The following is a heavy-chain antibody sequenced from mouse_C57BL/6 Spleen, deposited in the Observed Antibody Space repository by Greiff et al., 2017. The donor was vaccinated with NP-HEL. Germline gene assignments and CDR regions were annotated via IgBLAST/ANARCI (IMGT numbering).Heavy chain of an antibody. CDR1: GYAFSSSW. Sequence: VQLQQSGPELVKPGASVKISCKASGYAFSSSWMNWVKQRPGKGLEWIGRIYPGDGDTNYNGKFKGKATLTADKSSSTAYMQLSSLTSEDSAVYFCAAASTTVPWFAYWGQGALVTVSA. D-gene: IGHD1-1*01. CDR3: AAASTTVPWFAY. CDR2: IYPGDGDT. J-gene: IGHJ3*01. V-gene: IGHV1-82*01.